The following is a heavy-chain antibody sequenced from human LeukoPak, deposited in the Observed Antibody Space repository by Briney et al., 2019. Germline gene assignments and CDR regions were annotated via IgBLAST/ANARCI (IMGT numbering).Heavy chain of an antibody. J-gene: IGHJ6*03. Sequence: KPGGSLRLSCEASEFTFSDFGMNWVRQAPGRGLESISRISSSGSLINYADSVKGRFTISRDNAKNSMYLQMNSLRVDDTAVYYCVRGQGYCSDIRCSPGYYMDVWGKGTTVTVSS. D-gene: IGHD2-2*01. CDR2: ISSSGSLI. V-gene: IGHV3-21*01. CDR3: VRGQGYCSDIRCSPGYYMDV. CDR1: EFTFSDFG.